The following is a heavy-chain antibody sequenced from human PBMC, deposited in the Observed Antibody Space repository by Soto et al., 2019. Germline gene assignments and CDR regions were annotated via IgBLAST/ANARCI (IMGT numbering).Heavy chain of an antibody. J-gene: IGHJ4*02. CDR3: AKERTAERELRHFDY. CDR1: GFTFSSYA. D-gene: IGHD1-26*01. CDR2: ISFSGGST. Sequence: GGSLRLSCAASGFTFSSYAMSWVRQAPGKGLEWVSTISFSGGSTYYADSVKGRFTISRDNSKNTLYLQMSSLRAEDTALYYCAKERTAERELRHFDYWGQGTLVTVSS. V-gene: IGHV3-23*01.